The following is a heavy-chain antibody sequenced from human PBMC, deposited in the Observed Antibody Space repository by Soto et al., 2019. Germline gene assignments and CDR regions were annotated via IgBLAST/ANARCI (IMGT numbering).Heavy chain of an antibody. D-gene: IGHD3-3*01. Sequence: PGGSLRLSCAASGFTFSSYGMHWVRQAPGKGLEWVAVIWYDGSNKYYADSVKGRFTISRDNSKNTLYLQMNSLRAEDTAVYYCARDYYDFWSGYSTSYFDYWGQGTLVTVSS. CDR3: ARDYYDFWSGYSTSYFDY. J-gene: IGHJ4*02. CDR1: GFTFSSYG. V-gene: IGHV3-33*01. CDR2: IWYDGSNK.